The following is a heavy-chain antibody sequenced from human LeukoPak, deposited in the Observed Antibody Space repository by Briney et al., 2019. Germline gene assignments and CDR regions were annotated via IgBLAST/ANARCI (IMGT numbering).Heavy chain of an antibody. J-gene: IGHJ6*03. D-gene: IGHD3-10*01. CDR3: ARETWFGELSNYYYYYMDV. Sequence: PGGSLRLSCAAPGFTVSSNYMSWIRQPAGKGLEWIGRIYTSGSTNYNPSLKSRVTISVDTSKNQFSLKLSSVTAADTAVYYCARETWFGELSNYYYYYMDVWGKGTTVTISS. CDR2: IYTSGST. CDR1: GFTVSSNY. V-gene: IGHV4-4*07.